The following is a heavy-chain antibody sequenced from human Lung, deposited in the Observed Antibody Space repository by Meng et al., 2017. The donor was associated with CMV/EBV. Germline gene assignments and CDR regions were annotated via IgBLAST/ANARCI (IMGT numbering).Heavy chain of an antibody. CDR1: GFTFSSYA. CDR2: ISGSGGST. CDR3: AKTVKLVVVAYFDY. V-gene: IGHV3-23*01. D-gene: IGHD2-15*01. Sequence: GESLKISCAASGFTFSSYAMSWVRQAPGKGLEWVSAISGSGGSTYYADSVKGRFTISRDNSKNTLYLQMNGLRAEDTAVYYCAKTVKLVVVAYFDYWGQGTLVTVSS. J-gene: IGHJ4*02.